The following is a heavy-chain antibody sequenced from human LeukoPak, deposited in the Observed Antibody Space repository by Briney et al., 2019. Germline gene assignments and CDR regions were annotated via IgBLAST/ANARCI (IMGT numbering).Heavy chain of an antibody. V-gene: IGHV4-59*01. CDR2: IYYGGST. J-gene: IGHJ6*03. D-gene: IGHD2/OR15-2a*01. Sequence: SETLSLTXTVSGGSISSYYWSWIRQPPGKGLEWIGYIYYGGSTNYNPSLKSRVTISVDTSKNQFSLKLSSVTAADTAAYYCARVSAEAYYYYYYMDVWGKGTTVTVSS. CDR1: GGSISSYY. CDR3: ARVSAEAYYYYYYMDV.